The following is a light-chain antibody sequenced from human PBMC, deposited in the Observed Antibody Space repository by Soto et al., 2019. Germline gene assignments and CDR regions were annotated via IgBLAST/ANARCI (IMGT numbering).Light chain of an antibody. CDR2: GAS. Sequence: ETVLTQSPGTLSLSPGERATLSSRASQSVSRSYLAWYQQKPGQAPRLLIYGASSRATGIPDRFSGSGSGTDFMLTISRLEPEDFAVYYCQQYGSSPYTFGQGTKLEIK. CDR1: QSVSRSY. V-gene: IGKV3-20*01. J-gene: IGKJ2*01. CDR3: QQYGSSPYT.